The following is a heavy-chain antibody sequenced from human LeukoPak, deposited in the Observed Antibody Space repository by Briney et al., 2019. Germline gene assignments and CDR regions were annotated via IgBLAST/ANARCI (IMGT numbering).Heavy chain of an antibody. V-gene: IGHV4-59*01. CDR2: IYYSGST. CDR3: AGARSIAAVEYYFDY. D-gene: IGHD6-13*01. J-gene: IGHJ4*02. CDR1: GGSISSYY. Sequence: SQTLSLTCTVSGGSISSYYWSWIRQPPGKGLEWIGYIYYSGSTNYNPSLKSRVTISVDTSKNQFSLKLSSVTAADTAVYYCAGARSIAAVEYYFDYWGQGTLVTVSS.